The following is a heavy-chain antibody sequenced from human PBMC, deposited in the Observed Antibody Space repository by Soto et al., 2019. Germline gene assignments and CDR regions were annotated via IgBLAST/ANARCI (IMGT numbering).Heavy chain of an antibody. CDR3: ARDWDYYDSSDAFDI. D-gene: IGHD3-22*01. CDR1: GYTFTSYG. J-gene: IGHJ3*02. V-gene: IGHV1-18*01. CDR2: ISAYNGNT. Sequence: ASVKVSCKASGYTFTSYGISWVRQAPGQGLEWMGWISAYNGNTNYAQKLQGRVTMTTDTSTSTAYMELRSLRSDDTAVYYCARDWDYYDSSDAFDIWGQGTMVTVSS.